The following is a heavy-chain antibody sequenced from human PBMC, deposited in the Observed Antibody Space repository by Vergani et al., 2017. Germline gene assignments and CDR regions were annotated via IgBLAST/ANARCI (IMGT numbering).Heavy chain of an antibody. V-gene: IGHV4-34*01. CDR3: ARDRYYDSSGYET. D-gene: IGHD3-22*01. Sequence: QVQLQQWGARLLKPSETLSLTCAVYGGSFSGYYWSWIRQPPGKGLEWIGEINHSGSTNYNPSLKSRVTISVDTSKNQFSLKLSSVTAADTAVYYCARDRYYDSSGYETWGQGTLVTVSS. CDR1: GGSFSGYY. CDR2: INHSGST. J-gene: IGHJ4*02.